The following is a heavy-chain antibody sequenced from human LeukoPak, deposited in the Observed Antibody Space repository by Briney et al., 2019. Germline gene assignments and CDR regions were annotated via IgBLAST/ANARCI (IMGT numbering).Heavy chain of an antibody. D-gene: IGHD3-9*01. CDR3: ARDPTHYLRYGYFDY. Sequence: GGXXRXXCAASGFTFSSYXXSWVRQAPGKGXXXXSAISGSGGSTYYADSVKGRFTISRDNAKNSLYLRLNSLRVEDTAVYYCARDPTHYLRYGYFDYWGQGTLVTASS. J-gene: IGHJ4*02. CDR1: GFTFSSYX. V-gene: IGHV3-23*01. CDR2: ISGSGGST.